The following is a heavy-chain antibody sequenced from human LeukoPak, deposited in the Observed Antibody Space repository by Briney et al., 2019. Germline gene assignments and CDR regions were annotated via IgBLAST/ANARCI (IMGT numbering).Heavy chain of an antibody. V-gene: IGHV1-8*03. J-gene: IGHJ4*01. Sequence: ASVKVSCKASGYTFTSHDINWVRQATGQGLEWMGWMNPNSVNTVYAQKFQGRVTITRNTSISTAYMELSSLTSEDTAVYYCARVGATALFNFDSWGHATRVPVSS. CDR1: GYTFTSHD. CDR2: MNPNSVNT. CDR3: ARVGATALFNFDS. D-gene: IGHD1-26*01.